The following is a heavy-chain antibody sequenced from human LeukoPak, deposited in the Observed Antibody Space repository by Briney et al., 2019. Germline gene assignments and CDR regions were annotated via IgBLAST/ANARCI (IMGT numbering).Heavy chain of an antibody. CDR2: IKQDGSDK. CDR3: AKSMPFWSGYLAQDY. CDR1: GFTFSKYW. Sequence: GGSLRLSCAASGFTFSKYWMSWVRQAPGKGLEWVANIKQDGSDKYYVDSVKGRFTISRDNAKNSLYLQMNSLRAEDTAVYYCAKSMPFWSGYLAQDYWGQGTLVTVSS. V-gene: IGHV3-7*03. J-gene: IGHJ4*02. D-gene: IGHD3-3*01.